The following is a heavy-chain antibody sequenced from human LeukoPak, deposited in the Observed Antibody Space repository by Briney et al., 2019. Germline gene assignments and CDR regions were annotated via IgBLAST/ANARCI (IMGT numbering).Heavy chain of an antibody. CDR2: IIPIFGTA. V-gene: IGHV1-69*05. CDR3: ARASGNYYDSSGYYRTPPRFDY. Sequence: GVSVKVSCKASGGTFGSYAISWVRQAPGQGLEWMGGIIPIFGTANYAQKFQGRVTITTDESTSTAYMELSSLRSEDTAVYYCARASGNYYDSSGYYRTPPRFDYWGQGTLVTVSS. J-gene: IGHJ4*02. CDR1: GGTFGSYA. D-gene: IGHD3-22*01.